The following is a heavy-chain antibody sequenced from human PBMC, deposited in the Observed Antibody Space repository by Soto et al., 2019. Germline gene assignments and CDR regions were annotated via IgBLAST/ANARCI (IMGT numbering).Heavy chain of an antibody. D-gene: IGHD3-9*01. J-gene: IGHJ4*02. CDR2: TRNKANSYTT. CDR3: ARAFPYYDILTGYSGGYYFDY. V-gene: IGHV3-72*01. Sequence: GSLRLSCAASGFTFSDHYMDWVRQAPGKGLEWVGRTRNKANSYTTEYAASVKGRFTISRDDSKNSLYLQMNSLKTEDTAVYYCARAFPYYDILTGYSGGYYFDYWGQGTLVTVSS. CDR1: GFTFSDHY.